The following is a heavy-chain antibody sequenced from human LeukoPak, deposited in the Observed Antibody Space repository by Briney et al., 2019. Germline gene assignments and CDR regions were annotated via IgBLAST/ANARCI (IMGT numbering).Heavy chain of an antibody. Sequence: ASVKVSCKASGYTFTSYGISWVRQAPGQGLEWMGWISAYNGNTNYAQKLQGRVTMTTDTSTSTAYMELRSLRSDGTAVYYCARIPGAMVTYYYYGMDVWGQGTTVTVSS. J-gene: IGHJ6*02. D-gene: IGHD5-18*01. CDR1: GYTFTSYG. V-gene: IGHV1-18*01. CDR2: ISAYNGNT. CDR3: ARIPGAMVTYYYYGMDV.